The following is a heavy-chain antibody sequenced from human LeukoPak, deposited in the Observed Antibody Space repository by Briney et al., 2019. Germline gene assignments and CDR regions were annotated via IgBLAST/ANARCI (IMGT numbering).Heavy chain of an antibody. J-gene: IGHJ4*02. D-gene: IGHD3-22*01. V-gene: IGHV3-30-3*01. Sequence: RSLRLSCAASGFTFSSYAMHWVRQAPGKGLEWVAFISYDESNEYYADSVKGRFTISRDKSKNTLYLQMNSLRAEDTAVYYCARDSGGYYEFDYWGQGTLVTVSS. CDR3: ARDSGGYYEFDY. CDR1: GFTFSSYA. CDR2: ISYDESNE.